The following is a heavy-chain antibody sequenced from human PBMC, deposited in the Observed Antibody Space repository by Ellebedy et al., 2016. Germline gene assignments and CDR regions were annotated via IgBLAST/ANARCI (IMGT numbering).Heavy chain of an antibody. CDR3: AREVDHSAGWYYLDQ. V-gene: IGHV1-69*04. CDR2: IIPMFDIG. J-gene: IGHJ4*02. CDR1: GGPFSSNA. D-gene: IGHD6-19*01. Sequence: SVKVSXXASGGPFSSNAISWVRQAPGQGLEWVGRIIPMFDIGSDAQKFQGRVKISADKSTNTIYMELNSLRSEDTAVYYCAREVDHSAGWYYLDQWGQGTLVTVSS.